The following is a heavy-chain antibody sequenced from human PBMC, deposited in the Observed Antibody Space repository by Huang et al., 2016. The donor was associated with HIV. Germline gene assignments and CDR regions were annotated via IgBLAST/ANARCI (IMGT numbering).Heavy chain of an antibody. CDR2: INHSGST. Sequence: QVQLQQWGAGLLKPSETLSLTCAVYGGSFSGYYWSWIRQSPGKGLEWIGEINHSGSTNYNPSLKSRLTIAVDTSKNQFSLKLSYVTAADTAVYHCARERMMSWLDDHDAFDIWGQGTMVTVSS. V-gene: IGHV4-34*01. D-gene: IGHD1-1*01. CDR1: GGSFSGYY. J-gene: IGHJ3*02. CDR3: ARERMMSWLDDHDAFDI.